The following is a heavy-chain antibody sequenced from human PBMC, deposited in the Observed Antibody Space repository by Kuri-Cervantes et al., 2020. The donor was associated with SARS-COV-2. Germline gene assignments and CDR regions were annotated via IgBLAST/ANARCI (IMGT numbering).Heavy chain of an antibody. J-gene: IGHJ3*02. CDR3: AREGIVVGADAFDI. D-gene: IGHD2-2*01. CDR2: ISYDGSNK. Sequence: GESLKISCAASGFTFSSYAMHWVRQAPGKGLEWVAVISYDGSNKYYADSVKGRFTISRDNSKNTLYLQMNSLRAEDTAVYYCAREGIVVGADAFDIWGQGTMVTVSS. CDR1: GFTFSSYA. V-gene: IGHV3-30-3*01.